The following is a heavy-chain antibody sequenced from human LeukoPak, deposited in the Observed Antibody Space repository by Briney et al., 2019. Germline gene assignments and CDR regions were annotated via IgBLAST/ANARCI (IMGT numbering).Heavy chain of an antibody. V-gene: IGHV7-4-1*02. J-gene: IGHJ6*03. CDR1: GGTFSSYA. CDR2: INTNTGNP. Sequence: ASVKVSCKASGGTFSSYAISWVRQAPGQGLELMGWINTNTGNPTYAQGFTGRFVFSLDTSVSTAYLQISSLKAEDTAVYYCARGGGQRLRFLEWLPKYYYYMDVWGKGTTVTVSS. CDR3: ARGGGQRLRFLEWLPKYYYYMDV. D-gene: IGHD3-3*01.